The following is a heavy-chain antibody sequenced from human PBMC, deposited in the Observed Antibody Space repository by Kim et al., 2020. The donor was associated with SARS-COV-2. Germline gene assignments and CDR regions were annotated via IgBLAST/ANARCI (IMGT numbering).Heavy chain of an antibody. CDR3: ARVASWIFGVVSDAFDI. D-gene: IGHD3-3*01. J-gene: IGHJ3*02. V-gene: IGHV4-34*01. Sequence: LKIRVTISVDTSKNQFSLDLSSVTAADTAVYYCARVASWIFGVVSDAFDIWGQGTMVTVSS.